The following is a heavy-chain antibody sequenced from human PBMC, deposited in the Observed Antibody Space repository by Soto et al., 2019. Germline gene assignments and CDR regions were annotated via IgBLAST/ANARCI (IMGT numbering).Heavy chain of an antibody. CDR1: CGYVSSGSYY. D-gene: IGHD3-22*01. Sequence: TSETLSVTCTVSCGYVSSGSYYWSWIRQPPGKGLEWIGYIYYSGSTNYNPSLKSRVTISVDTSKNQFSLKLSSVTAADTAVYYCARERTMIWYFDYWGQGTLVTVSS. CDR2: IYYSGST. CDR3: ARERTMIWYFDY. V-gene: IGHV4-61*01. J-gene: IGHJ4*02.